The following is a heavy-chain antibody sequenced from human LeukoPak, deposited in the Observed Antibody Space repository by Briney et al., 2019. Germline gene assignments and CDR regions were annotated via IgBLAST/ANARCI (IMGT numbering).Heavy chain of an antibody. CDR1: GYTFTGYY. Sequence: ASVTVSCKASGYTFTGYYMHWVRQAPGQGLEWMGWINPNSGGTNYAQKFQGRVTMTRDTSISTAYMELSRLRSDDTAVYYCARRGSKLLSYWFDPWGQGTLVTVSS. CDR2: INPNSGGT. V-gene: IGHV1-2*02. J-gene: IGHJ5*02. CDR3: ARRGSKLLSYWFDP. D-gene: IGHD2-2*01.